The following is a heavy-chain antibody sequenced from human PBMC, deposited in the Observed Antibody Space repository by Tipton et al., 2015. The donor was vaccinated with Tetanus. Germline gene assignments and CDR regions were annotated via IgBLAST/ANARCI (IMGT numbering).Heavy chain of an antibody. V-gene: IGHV4-4*07. CDR3: ARWGPGVTTWGFDF. CDR2: LHSSGDT. CDR1: GGSIRGHF. J-gene: IGHJ4*02. Sequence: TLSLTCTVSGGSIRGHFWSWIRQPAGKGLEWIGRLHSSGDTTYNPSLKSRVTMSVDTSKNQFSLRVSFVTAADTALYFCARWGPGVTTWGFDFWGQGTLVTVSS. D-gene: IGHD3-16*01.